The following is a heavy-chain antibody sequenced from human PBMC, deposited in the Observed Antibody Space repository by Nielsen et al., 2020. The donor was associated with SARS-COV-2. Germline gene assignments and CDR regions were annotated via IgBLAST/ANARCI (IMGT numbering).Heavy chain of an antibody. J-gene: IGHJ4*02. V-gene: IGHV3-30-3*01. CDR1: GFTFSSYA. CDR3: AKGAIVVVTALYYFDY. CDR2: ISYDGSNK. D-gene: IGHD2-21*02. Sequence: GESLKISCAASGFTFSSYAMHWVRQAPGKGLEWVAVISYDGSNKYYADSVKGRFTISRDNSKNTLYLQMNSLRAEDTAVYYCAKGAIVVVTALYYFDYWGQGTLVTVSS.